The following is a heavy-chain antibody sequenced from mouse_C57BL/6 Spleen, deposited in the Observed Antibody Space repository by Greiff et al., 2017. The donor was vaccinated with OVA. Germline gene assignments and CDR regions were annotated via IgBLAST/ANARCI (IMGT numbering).Heavy chain of an antibody. J-gene: IGHJ2*01. CDR2: INPSNGGT. D-gene: IGHD1-1*01. Sequence: VQLQQPGTELVKPGASVKLSCTASGYTFTSYWMHWVRQRPGQGLEWLGTINPSNGGTHYNETFYVTAPMNVDKYSRTAYMQLSSLTSEDSAVYYCARCHYGSSLYFDYWGQGTTLTVSS. CDR3: ARCHYGSSLYFDY. CDR1: GYTFTSYW. V-gene: IGHV1-53*01.